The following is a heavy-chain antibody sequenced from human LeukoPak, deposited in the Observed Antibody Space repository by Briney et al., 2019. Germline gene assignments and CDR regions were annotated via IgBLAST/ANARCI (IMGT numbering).Heavy chain of an antibody. J-gene: IGHJ3*02. CDR2: IHHSGTT. CDR3: AREDPNYYDSSGYGPYAFDI. Sequence: SETLSLTCTVSGYSINSVYYWGWIRQPPEKGLEWIGSIHHSGTTYYNPSLKSRVTMSMDTSRNQFSLKLTSVTAADTAVYYCAREDPNYYDSSGYGPYAFDIWGQGTMVTVSS. V-gene: IGHV4-38-2*02. CDR1: GYSINSVYY. D-gene: IGHD3-22*01.